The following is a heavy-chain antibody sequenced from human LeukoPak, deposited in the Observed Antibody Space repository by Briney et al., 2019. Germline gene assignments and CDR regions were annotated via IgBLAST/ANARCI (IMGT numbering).Heavy chain of an antibody. D-gene: IGHD1-1*01. CDR3: AKGYEKYDAFDI. J-gene: IGHJ3*02. CDR1: GFTFSSYG. V-gene: IGHV3-30*18. Sequence: PGRSLRLSCAASGFTFSSYGMSWVRQAPGKGLEWVAIIYYDGSNKYYADSVKGRFTISRDNSKNTLYLQMNSLRAEDTAVYYCAKGYEKYDAFDIWGQGTMVTVSS. CDR2: IYYDGSNK.